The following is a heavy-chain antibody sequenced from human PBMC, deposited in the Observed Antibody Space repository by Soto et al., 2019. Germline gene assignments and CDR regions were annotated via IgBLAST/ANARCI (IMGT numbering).Heavy chain of an antibody. CDR2: ITDSSDTV. CDR1: GFSFSNYN. J-gene: IGHJ4*02. CDR3: ARDFGHGYYLDY. Sequence: EVQLVESGGGLVQPGGSLRLSCVASGFSFSNYNMNWVRQAPGKGLVWVSYITDSSDTVHYADSVRGRFTISRDNAESSLYLQMNSLRDEDTAVYFCARDFGHGYYLDYWGRGTLVTVSS. V-gene: IGHV3-48*02. D-gene: IGHD3-3*01.